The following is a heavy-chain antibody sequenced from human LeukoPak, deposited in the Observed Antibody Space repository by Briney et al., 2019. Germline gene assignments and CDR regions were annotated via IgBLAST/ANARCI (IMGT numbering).Heavy chain of an antibody. J-gene: IGHJ4*02. CDR1: GFTFSSYE. V-gene: IGHV3-48*03. CDR3: ARDLGSTPGDY. CDR2: ISSSGSTI. Sequence: GGPLRLSCAASGFTFSSYEMNWVRQAPGKGLEWLSYISSSGSTIYYADSVRGRFTISRDTAKKMLYLQMSNLRAEDTAVYYCARDLGSTPGDYWGQGTLVTVSS. D-gene: IGHD7-27*01.